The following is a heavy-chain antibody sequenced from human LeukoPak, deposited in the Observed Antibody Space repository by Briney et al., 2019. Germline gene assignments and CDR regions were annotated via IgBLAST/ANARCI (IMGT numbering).Heavy chain of an antibody. J-gene: IGHJ4*02. Sequence: PSETLSLTCAVSGGSFSGYYWSWIRQPPGKGLEWIGEINHSGSTNYNPSLKSRVTISVDTSKNQLSLKLSSVTAADTAVYYCARGRNFDRLGYWGQGTLVTVSS. CDR3: ARGRNFDRLGY. D-gene: IGHD3-9*01. V-gene: IGHV4-34*01. CDR1: GGSFSGYY. CDR2: INHSGST.